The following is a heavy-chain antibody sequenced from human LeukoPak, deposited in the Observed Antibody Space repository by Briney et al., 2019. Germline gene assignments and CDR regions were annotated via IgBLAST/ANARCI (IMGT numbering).Heavy chain of an antibody. V-gene: IGHV3-23*01. Sequence: GGSLRLSCAASGFTFSSYAMSWVRQAPGKGLEWVSAISGSGGSTYYADSVKGRFTISRDNSKNTLYLQMNSLRAEDTAVYCCAKFEGSGWYYFDYWGQGTLVTVSS. D-gene: IGHD6-19*01. CDR2: ISGSGGST. J-gene: IGHJ4*02. CDR1: GFTFSSYA. CDR3: AKFEGSGWYYFDY.